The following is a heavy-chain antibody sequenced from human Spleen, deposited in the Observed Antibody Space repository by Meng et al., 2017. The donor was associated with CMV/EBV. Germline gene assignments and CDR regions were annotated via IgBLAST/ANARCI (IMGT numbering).Heavy chain of an antibody. CDR3: ARDAVIRIFRAPGY. CDR1: GFTFSSYA. D-gene: IGHD3-3*01. CDR2: ISYDGSNK. V-gene: IGHV3-30*04. J-gene: IGHJ4*02. Sequence: GGTLRYSYAAYGFTFSSYAMHWVRQAPGKGLEWVAVISYDGSNKYYADSVKSRFTIYRDNSKNTLYLQMNSLRAEDTAVYYCARDAVIRIFRAPGYWGQGALVTVS.